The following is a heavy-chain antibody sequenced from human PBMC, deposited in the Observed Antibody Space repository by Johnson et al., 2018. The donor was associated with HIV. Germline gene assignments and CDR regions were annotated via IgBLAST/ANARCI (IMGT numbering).Heavy chain of an antibody. J-gene: IGHJ3*01. Sequence: MLLVESGGGLVQPGGSLRVSCAASGFTLSSYWMSWVRQAPGTGLEWVANIKQDGSNKYYADSVKGRFTISRDNSKNTMYLQMNSLRAEDTALYYCATLTVRSRAFDLWGQGTLVTVSS. D-gene: IGHD4-17*01. V-gene: IGHV3-7*05. CDR1: GFTLSSYW. CDR2: IKQDGSNK. CDR3: ATLTVRSRAFDL.